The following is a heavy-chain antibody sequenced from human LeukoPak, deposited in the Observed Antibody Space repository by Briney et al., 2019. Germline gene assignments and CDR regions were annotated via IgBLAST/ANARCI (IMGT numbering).Heavy chain of an antibody. J-gene: IGHJ5*02. CDR2: IHYSGST. V-gene: IGHV4-39*01. Sequence: PSVTLSLTCTVSGGSISSGGFHWGWIRQPPGKGLEWVGVIHYSGSTSYTPSLKSRVTMSVDTSKNQFSLKLSSVTAADTAIYYCARTTDRGDYDPWGQGTLVIVSS. CDR1: GGSISSGGFH. CDR3: ARTTDRGDYDP. D-gene: IGHD4-17*01.